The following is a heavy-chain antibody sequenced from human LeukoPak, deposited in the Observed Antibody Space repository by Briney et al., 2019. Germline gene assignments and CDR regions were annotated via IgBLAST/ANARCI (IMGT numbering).Heavy chain of an antibody. Sequence: SETLSLTCSVSGGSISIGGYYWSWIRQPPGKGLEWIGEINHSGSTNYNPSLKSRVTISVDTSKNQFSLELSSVTAADTAVYYCAGTLTIRLLQDWGQGTLVTVSS. V-gene: IGHV4-34*01. CDR2: INHSGST. CDR3: AGTLTIRLLQD. J-gene: IGHJ4*02. CDR1: GGSISIGGYY. D-gene: IGHD4-17*01.